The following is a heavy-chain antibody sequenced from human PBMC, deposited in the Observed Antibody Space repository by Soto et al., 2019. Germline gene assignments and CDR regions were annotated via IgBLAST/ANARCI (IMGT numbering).Heavy chain of an antibody. CDR2: VSATGGS. Sequence: QVQLQESGPGLVKPSETLSLICSVSGASVRSNYLSWIRKSAGKGLEWIGRVSATGGSTYNHSLVARATMSVDTSKNQFSLRLTSMTAADTATYFCARDPLPSDSSAPWGRGTLVSVSS. V-gene: IGHV4-4*07. CDR1: GASVRSNY. CDR3: ARDPLPSDSSAP. J-gene: IGHJ5*02. D-gene: IGHD3-22*01.